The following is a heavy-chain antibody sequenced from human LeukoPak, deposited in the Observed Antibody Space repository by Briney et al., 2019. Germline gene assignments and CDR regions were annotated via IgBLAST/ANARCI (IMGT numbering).Heavy chain of an antibody. Sequence: PSETLSLTCAVYGGSFSGYYWSWIRQPPGKGLEWIGEINHSGSTNYNPSLKSRVTISVDTSKNQFSLKLSSVTAADTAVYYCARGTSSGWYDYWGQGTLVTVSS. CDR2: INHSGST. CDR3: ARGTSSGWYDY. J-gene: IGHJ4*02. D-gene: IGHD6-19*01. CDR1: GGSFSGYY. V-gene: IGHV4-34*01.